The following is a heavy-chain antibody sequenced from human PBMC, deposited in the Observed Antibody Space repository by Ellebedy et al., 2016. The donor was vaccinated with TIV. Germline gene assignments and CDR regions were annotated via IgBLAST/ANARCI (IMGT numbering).Heavy chain of an antibody. CDR1: GFTFSSYW. CDR2: IKQDGGEK. Sequence: GGSLRLXXAASGFTFSSYWIHWVRQAPGKGLAWVANIKQDGGEKYYVGSVKGRFTISRDNAKNSLYLQMNSLRAEDTAVYYCARDKLQNAVAGSNFDYWGQGALVTVSS. D-gene: IGHD6-19*01. CDR3: ARDKLQNAVAGSNFDY. V-gene: IGHV3-7*01. J-gene: IGHJ4*02.